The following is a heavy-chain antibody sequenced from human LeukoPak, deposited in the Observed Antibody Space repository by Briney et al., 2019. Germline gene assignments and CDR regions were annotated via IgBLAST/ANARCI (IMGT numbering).Heavy chain of an antibody. J-gene: IGHJ4*02. CDR1: GYTFTGYY. Sequence: ASVKVSCKASGYTFTGYYMHWVRQAPGQGLEWMGRINPNSGGTNYAQKFQGRVTMTRDTSISTAYMELSRLRSDDTAVYYCARDRYGDYVAGDWGQGTLVTVSS. V-gene: IGHV1-2*06. CDR3: ARDRYGDYVAGD. CDR2: INPNSGGT. D-gene: IGHD4-17*01.